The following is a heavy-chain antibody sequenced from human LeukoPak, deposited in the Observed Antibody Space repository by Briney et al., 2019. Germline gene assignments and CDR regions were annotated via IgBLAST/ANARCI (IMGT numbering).Heavy chain of an antibody. J-gene: IGHJ6*02. CDR1: GYTLTEFS. D-gene: IGHD2-2*01. CDR2: FDPEDGET. V-gene: IGHV1-24*01. CDR3: ARGYCSSTSCYMDV. Sequence: ASVKVSCKVSGYTLTEFSMHWVRQAPGKGLEWMGGFDPEDGETIYAQKFQGRVTITGDTSASTAYMELSSLRSEDTAVYYCARGYCSSTSCYMDVWGQGTTVT.